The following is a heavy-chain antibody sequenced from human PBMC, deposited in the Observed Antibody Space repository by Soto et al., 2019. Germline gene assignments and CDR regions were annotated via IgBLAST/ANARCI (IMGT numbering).Heavy chain of an antibody. CDR1: GGSLGGYY. Sequence: SETLSLPAIASGGSLGGYYGSWFRHPPGRGRKWIGYVFYTGRANYNASLKSRVGISLDTSNYQFSLKLSSVTAADTAVYYCARDGDGRMTTNPYYYNGMDVWGPGTTVTVSS. CDR3: ARDGDGRMTTNPYYYNGMDV. V-gene: IGHV4-59*13. CDR2: VFYTGRA. J-gene: IGHJ6*02. D-gene: IGHD3-10*01.